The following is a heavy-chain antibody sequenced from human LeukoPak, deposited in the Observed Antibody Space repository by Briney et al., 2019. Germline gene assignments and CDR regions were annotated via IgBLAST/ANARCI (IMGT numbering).Heavy chain of an antibody. Sequence: SETLSITCTVSGGSISSSSYYWGWIRQPPGKGLEWIGSIYYGGSTYYNPSLKSRVTISVDTSKNQFSLKLSSVTAADTAVYYCARHGSGWYYFDYWGQGTLVTVSS. D-gene: IGHD6-19*01. CDR2: IYYGGST. V-gene: IGHV4-39*01. CDR3: ARHGSGWYYFDY. J-gene: IGHJ4*02. CDR1: GGSISSSSYY.